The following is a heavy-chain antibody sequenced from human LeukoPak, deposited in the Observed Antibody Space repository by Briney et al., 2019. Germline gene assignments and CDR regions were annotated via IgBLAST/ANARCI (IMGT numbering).Heavy chain of an antibody. CDR2: FKTKYNQV. CDR1: GFTFSDYA. J-gene: IGHJ4*02. CDR3: ARSVPDYTRFDY. V-gene: IGHV3-23*05. Sequence: GGSLRLSCVASGFTFSDYAMNWVRQAPGKGLEWVSTFKTKYNQVYYAESVRGRFTTSTDNSKKTVYLQMNSLRAEDTALYYCARSVPDYTRFDYWGQGALVTVSS. D-gene: IGHD4-11*01.